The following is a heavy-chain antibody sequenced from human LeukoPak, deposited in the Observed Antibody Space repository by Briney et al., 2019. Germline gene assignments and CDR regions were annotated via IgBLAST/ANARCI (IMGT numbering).Heavy chain of an antibody. V-gene: IGHV1-2*02. J-gene: IGHJ5*02. D-gene: IGHD2-2*01. CDR2: INPNSGGT. CDR3: ARWRIGYCSSTSCYAINNWFDP. Sequence: SVKVSCKASGYTFTGYYMHWVRQAPGQGLEWMGWINPNSGGTNYAQKFQGRVTMTRDTSISTAYMELSRLRSDDTAVYYCARWRIGYCSSTSCYAINNWFDPWGQGTLVTVSS. CDR1: GYTFTGYY.